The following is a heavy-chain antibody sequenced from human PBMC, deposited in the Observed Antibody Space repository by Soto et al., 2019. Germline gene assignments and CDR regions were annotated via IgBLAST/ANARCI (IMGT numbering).Heavy chain of an antibody. V-gene: IGHV3-74*01. D-gene: IGHD6-19*01. CDR3: ARVGGYSSGWYARHYYHYYMDV. CDR1: GFPFSNYW. J-gene: IGHJ6*03. Sequence: GGSLRLSCAASGFPFSNYWMHWVRQAPRKGLVWVSRINSDGSSTSYADSVKGRFTISRDNSMNTLYLQMNSLRADDTAVFYCARVGGYSSGWYARHYYHYYMDVWGTGTTVTVS. CDR2: INSDGSST.